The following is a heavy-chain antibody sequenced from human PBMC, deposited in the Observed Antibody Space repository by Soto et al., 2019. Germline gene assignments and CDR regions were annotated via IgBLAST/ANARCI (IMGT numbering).Heavy chain of an antibody. J-gene: IGHJ4*02. CDR3: ASRSSGWYFDY. V-gene: IGHV3-23*01. Sequence: EVQLLESGGGLVQPGGSLRLSCAASGFTFSSYAMNWVRQAPGKGLEWVSVISGNGGSTYYADSVKGRFTISRDNSKNTLYLKMTSLRAEDTAVYYCASRSSGWYFDYWGQGTLVTVSS. CDR1: GFTFSSYA. D-gene: IGHD6-19*01. CDR2: ISGNGGST.